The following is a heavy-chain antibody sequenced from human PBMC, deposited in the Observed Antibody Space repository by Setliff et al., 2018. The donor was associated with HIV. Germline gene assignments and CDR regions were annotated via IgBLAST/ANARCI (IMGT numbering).Heavy chain of an antibody. CDR3: ARDRLGHIDRPYFDY. Sequence: SVKVSCKASGGTFNNDAISWVRQAPGQGLEWMGGIVPVLGITNYSPKFQGRVTITTDESTTSAYMDLSSLRSEDTAVYYCARDRLGHIDRPYFDYWGQGTLVTVSS. J-gene: IGHJ4*02. V-gene: IGHV1-69*10. CDR2: IVPVLGIT. D-gene: IGHD2-21*01. CDR1: GGTFNNDA.